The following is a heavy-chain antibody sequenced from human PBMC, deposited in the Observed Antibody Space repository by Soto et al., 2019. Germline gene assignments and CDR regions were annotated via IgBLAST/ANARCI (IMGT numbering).Heavy chain of an antibody. Sequence: ASVKVSCKASGGTFSSYAISWVRQATGQRLEWMGGIIPIFGTANYAQKFQGRVTITRDTSASTAYMELSSLRSVDTAVYYCARDPDYGLNLFDPWGQGTLVTVSS. CDR2: IIPIFGTA. CDR1: GGTFSSYA. V-gene: IGHV1-69*05. CDR3: ARDPDYGLNLFDP. J-gene: IGHJ5*02. D-gene: IGHD4-17*01.